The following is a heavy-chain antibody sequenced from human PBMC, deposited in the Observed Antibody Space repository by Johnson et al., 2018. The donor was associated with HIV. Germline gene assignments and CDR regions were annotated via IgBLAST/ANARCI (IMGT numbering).Heavy chain of an antibody. Sequence: PGKGLEWVGRIKTKTDGGTTDYAAPVKGRVTISRDDSKSTLYLQMNSLKAEDTAVYYCTTDQAGDYVWGSYRYAFDMWGHGTMVTVSS. CDR2: IKTKTDGGTT. V-gene: IGHV3-15*01. CDR3: TTDQAGDYVWGSYRYAFDM. D-gene: IGHD3-16*02. J-gene: IGHJ3*02.